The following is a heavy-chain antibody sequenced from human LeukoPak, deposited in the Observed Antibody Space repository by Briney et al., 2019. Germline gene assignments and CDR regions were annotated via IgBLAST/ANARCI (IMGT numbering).Heavy chain of an antibody. CDR3: ARDPLPAAPRFNWFDP. D-gene: IGHD2-2*01. V-gene: IGHV3-23*01. J-gene: IGHJ5*02. CDR2: ISGSGGST. CDR1: GFTFSSYA. Sequence: GGSLRLSCAASGFTFSSYAMSWVRQAPGKGLEWVSAISGSGGSTYYADSVKGRFTISRDNSKNTLYLQMNSLRVEDTAVYYCARDPLPAAPRFNWFDPWGQGTLVTVSS.